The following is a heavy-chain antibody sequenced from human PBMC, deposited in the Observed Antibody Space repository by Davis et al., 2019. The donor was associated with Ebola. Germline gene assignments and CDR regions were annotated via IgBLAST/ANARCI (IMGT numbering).Heavy chain of an antibody. D-gene: IGHD6-19*01. Sequence: PGGSLRLSCTVSGGSVSSGSYYWSWIRQPPGKGLEWIGYIYYSGSTNYNPSLKSRVTISVDTSKNQFSPKLSSVTAADTAVYCCARGADFDYWGQGTLVTVSS. CDR2: IYYSGST. CDR3: ARGADFDY. J-gene: IGHJ4*02. V-gene: IGHV4-61*01. CDR1: GGSVSSGSYY.